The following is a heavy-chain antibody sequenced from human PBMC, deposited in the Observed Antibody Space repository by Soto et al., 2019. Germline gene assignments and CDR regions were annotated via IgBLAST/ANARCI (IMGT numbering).Heavy chain of an antibody. J-gene: IGHJ6*02. V-gene: IGHV3-30*18. CDR1: GFTFSSYG. CDR3: AKGSRVATIFDYYYGMDV. Sequence: PGGSLRLSCSASGFTFSSYGMRWVRQAPGKGLEWVAVISYDGSNKYYADSVKGRFTISRDNSKNTLYLQMNSLRAEDTAVYYCAKGSRVATIFDYYYGMDVWGQGTTVTVSS. D-gene: IGHD5-12*01. CDR2: ISYDGSNK.